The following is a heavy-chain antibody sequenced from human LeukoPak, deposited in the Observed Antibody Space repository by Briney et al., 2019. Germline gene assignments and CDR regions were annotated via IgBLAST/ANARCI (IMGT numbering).Heavy chain of an antibody. J-gene: IGHJ4*02. CDR3: ARDRGTYCGGDCFNYYFDY. CDR1: GFDFSQYA. CDR2: ISHDGRSA. D-gene: IGHD2-21*02. V-gene: IGHV3-64*01. Sequence: GGSLRLSCAASGFDFSQYAMPWIRQAPGKGLAYVSAISHDGRSAYYANSVKGRFIISRDNSKNTLFLQMDSLRAEDMAVYYCARDRGTYCGGDCFNYYFDYWGQGTLAIVSS.